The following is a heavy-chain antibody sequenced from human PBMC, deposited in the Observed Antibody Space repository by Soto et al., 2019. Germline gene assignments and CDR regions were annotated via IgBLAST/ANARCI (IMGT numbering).Heavy chain of an antibody. J-gene: IGHJ6*02. CDR1: GGSISSSNW. CDR3: ARSYSRSWYYSGMDV. CDR2: IYHSGST. D-gene: IGHD6-13*01. V-gene: IGHV4-4*02. Sequence: QVQLQESGPGLVKPSGTLSLTCAVSGGSISSSNWWSWVRQPPGKGLEWIGEIYHSGSTNYNPSLKSRVTLSVHKSKNQFALKLSSVTAADTAVYYCARSYSRSWYYSGMDVWGQGTTVTVSS.